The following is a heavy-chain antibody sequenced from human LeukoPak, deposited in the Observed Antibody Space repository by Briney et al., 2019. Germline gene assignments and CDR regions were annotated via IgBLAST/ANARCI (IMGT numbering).Heavy chain of an antibody. V-gene: IGHV3-23*01. Sequence: GGSLRLSCVASGFTFSNYVMTWVRQAPGKGLEWVSSILGTGDYTYYADSVKGRFTISRDNSKNTLYLQMNSLRAGDTAIYYCARGSKGTYDYWGQGTLDTVSS. J-gene: IGHJ4*02. CDR1: GFTFSNYV. CDR3: ARGSKGTYDY. CDR2: ILGTGDYT.